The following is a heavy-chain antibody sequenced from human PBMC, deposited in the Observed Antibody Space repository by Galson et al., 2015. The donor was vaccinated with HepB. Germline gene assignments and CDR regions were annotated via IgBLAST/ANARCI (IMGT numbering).Heavy chain of an antibody. Sequence: SLRLSCAASGFTFSTYAMSWVRQVPGKGLEWVSAISGSGGTTYYADSVKGRFTISRDNSKNTLHLQMNSLRAEDTAVYYCAKDVGSIWNHYGVDVWGQGTTVTVSS. CDR3: AKDVGSIWNHYGVDV. J-gene: IGHJ6*02. D-gene: IGHD1-1*01. V-gene: IGHV3-23*01. CDR2: ISGSGGTT. CDR1: GFTFSTYA.